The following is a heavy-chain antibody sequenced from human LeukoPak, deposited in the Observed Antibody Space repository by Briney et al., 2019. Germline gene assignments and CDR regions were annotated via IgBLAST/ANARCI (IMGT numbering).Heavy chain of an antibody. D-gene: IGHD1-26*01. V-gene: IGHV3-33*06. CDR1: GLPLSSYG. CDR3: AKDRDPVGATEFDY. CDR2: IWYDGSNK. J-gene: IGHJ4*02. Sequence: LTLSCAPSGLPLSSYGMLWVRQAPGKGVEGVAVIWYDGSNKYYAGSVKDRFTISRYNSQNTLYLQMNSLRAEDTAVYYCAKDRDPVGATEFDYWAQGPRVTVSS.